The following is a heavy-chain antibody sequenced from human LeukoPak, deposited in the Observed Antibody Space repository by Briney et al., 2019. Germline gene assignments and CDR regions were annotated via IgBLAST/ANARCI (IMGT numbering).Heavy chain of an antibody. CDR3: ARDLSTNWFDP. D-gene: IGHD2-2*01. V-gene: IGHV3-30-3*01. Sequence: GGSLRLSCAASGFIFSSYAMHWVRQAPGKGLEWVAVISYDGSNKYYADSVKGRFTVSRDNAKNSPYLQMNSLRAEDTAVYYCARDLSTNWFDPWGQGTLVTVSS. J-gene: IGHJ5*02. CDR1: GFIFSSYA. CDR2: ISYDGSNK.